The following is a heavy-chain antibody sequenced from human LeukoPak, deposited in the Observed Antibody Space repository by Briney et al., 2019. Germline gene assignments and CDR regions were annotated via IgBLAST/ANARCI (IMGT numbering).Heavy chain of an antibody. Sequence: PSETLSLTCTVSGGSISSYYWSWIRQPAGKGLEWIVRVYTSGSTNYNPSLKSRVTMSVDTSKNQFSLKLSSVTAADTAVYYCARGYYDSSGYPVPDYWGQGTLVTVSS. CDR3: ARGYYDSSGYPVPDY. V-gene: IGHV4-4*07. CDR1: GGSISSYY. J-gene: IGHJ4*02. D-gene: IGHD3-22*01. CDR2: VYTSGST.